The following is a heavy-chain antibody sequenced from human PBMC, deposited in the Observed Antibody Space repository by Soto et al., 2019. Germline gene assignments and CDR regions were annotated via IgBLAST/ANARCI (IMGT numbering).Heavy chain of an antibody. CDR1: GGSISSSSYY. D-gene: IGHD3-10*01. Sequence: SETLSLTCTVSGGSISSSSYYGGWIRQPPGKGLEWIGSIYYSGSTYYNPSLKSRVTISVDTSKNQFSLKLSSVTAADTAVYYCARQHLLLWFGELLYTRGYYYGMDVWGQGTTVTVSS. V-gene: IGHV4-39*01. CDR3: ARQHLLLWFGELLYTRGYYYGMDV. CDR2: IYYSGST. J-gene: IGHJ6*02.